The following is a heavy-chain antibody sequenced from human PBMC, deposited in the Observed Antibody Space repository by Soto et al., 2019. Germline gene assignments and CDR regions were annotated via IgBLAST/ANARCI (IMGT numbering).Heavy chain of an antibody. CDR1: GGSMNDYY. CDR3: ARERREETHDGCDTDC. V-gene: IGHV4-4*07. Sequence: SETLSLTCTVSGGSMNDYYWSWIRQPPGKGLEWIGRIYTSGNTDYNPSLKSRVTIWIDTSKNQFYLKVTSMTAADTAVYYCARERREETHDGCDTDCWGQGTLVTVSS. J-gene: IGHJ4*02. D-gene: IGHD2-2*02. CDR2: IYTSGNT.